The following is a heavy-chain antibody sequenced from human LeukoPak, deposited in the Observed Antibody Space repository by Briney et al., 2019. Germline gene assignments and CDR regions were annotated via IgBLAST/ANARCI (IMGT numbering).Heavy chain of an antibody. Sequence: ASVTVSCKASGYTFTSYGISWVRQAPGQGLEWMGWISAYNGNTNYAQKLQGRVTMTTDTSTSTAYMELRSLRSDDTAVYYCARDLRVLGIAAAADDAFDIWGQGTMVTVSS. CDR1: GYTFTSYG. V-gene: IGHV1-18*01. CDR2: ISAYNGNT. CDR3: ARDLRVLGIAAAADDAFDI. J-gene: IGHJ3*02. D-gene: IGHD6-13*01.